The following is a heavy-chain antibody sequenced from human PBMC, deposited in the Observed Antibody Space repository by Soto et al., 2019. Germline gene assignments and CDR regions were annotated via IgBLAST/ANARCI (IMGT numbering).Heavy chain of an antibody. Sequence: QVQLVESGGGVVQPGRSPRLSCATSGFTFSNYDMHWVRQAPGKGLEWVAVISYDGSRIYYVDSVKGRFTISRDTSKNTLSLQMNSLRPEDTALYYCVKQHLGLDYWGQGTLVTVSS. V-gene: IGHV3-30*18. CDR2: ISYDGSRI. CDR3: VKQHLGLDY. J-gene: IGHJ4*02. D-gene: IGHD7-27*01. CDR1: GFTFSNYD.